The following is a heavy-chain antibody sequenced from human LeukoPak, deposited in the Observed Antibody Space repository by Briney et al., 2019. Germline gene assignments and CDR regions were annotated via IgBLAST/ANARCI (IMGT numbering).Heavy chain of an antibody. Sequence: PSETLSLTCTVSGGSISSYYWSWIRQPAGKGLEWIGRIYTSGSTNYNPSLKSRVTMSVDTSKNQFHLKLSSVTAADTAVYYCASVLLWFGEPAFDIWGQGTMVTVSS. CDR2: IYTSGST. CDR3: ASVLLWFGEPAFDI. V-gene: IGHV4-4*07. CDR1: GGSISSYY. J-gene: IGHJ3*02. D-gene: IGHD3-10*01.